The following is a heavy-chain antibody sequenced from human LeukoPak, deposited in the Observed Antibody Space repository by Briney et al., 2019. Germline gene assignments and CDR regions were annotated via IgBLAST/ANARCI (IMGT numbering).Heavy chain of an antibody. CDR3: ARVGRDSSSWTDAFDI. CDR1: GGSISSYY. V-gene: IGHV4-4*07. J-gene: IGHJ3*02. Sequence: SETLSLTCTVSGGSISSYYWSWIRQPAGKGLEWIGRIYTSGSTNYNPSLKSRVTMSVDTSKNQFSLKLSSVTAADTAVYYCARVGRDSSSWTDAFDIWGQGTMVTVSS. CDR2: IYTSGST. D-gene: IGHD6-13*01.